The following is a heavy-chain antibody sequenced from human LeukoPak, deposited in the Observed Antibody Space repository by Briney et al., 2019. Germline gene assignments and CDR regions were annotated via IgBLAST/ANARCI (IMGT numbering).Heavy chain of an antibody. D-gene: IGHD3-22*01. V-gene: IGHV3-30*18. J-gene: IGHJ3*02. CDR3: AKDYYDSTLTYAFDI. CDR1: GFTFSSYG. Sequence: GGSLSLSCAASGFTFSSYGMHWVRQAPGKGLEWVAVISYDGSNKYYADSVKGRFTISRDNSKNTLYLQMNSLRAEDTAVYYCAKDYYDSTLTYAFDIWGQGTMVTVSS. CDR2: ISYDGSNK.